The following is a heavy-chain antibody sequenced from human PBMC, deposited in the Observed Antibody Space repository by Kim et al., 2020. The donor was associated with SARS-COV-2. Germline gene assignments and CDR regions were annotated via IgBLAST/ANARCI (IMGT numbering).Heavy chain of an antibody. CDR1: GYTFTSYG. CDR2: ISAYNGNT. V-gene: IGHV1-18*01. D-gene: IGHD5-18*01. CDR3: ARDHVDTAMVKGVDY. J-gene: IGHJ4*02. Sequence: ASVKVSCKASGYTFTSYGISWVRQAPGQGLEWMGWISAYNGNTNYAQKLQGRVTMTTDTSTSTAYMELRSLRSDDTAVYYCARDHVDTAMVKGVDYWGQGTLVTVSS.